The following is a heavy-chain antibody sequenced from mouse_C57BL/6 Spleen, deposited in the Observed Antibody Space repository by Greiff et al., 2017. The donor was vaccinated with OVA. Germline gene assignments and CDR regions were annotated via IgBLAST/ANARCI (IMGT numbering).Heavy chain of an antibody. CDR2: INPNNGGT. CDR1: GYTFTDYY. D-gene: IGHD1-1*01. CDR3: AKPFYGEYYFDY. J-gene: IGHJ2*01. V-gene: IGHV1-26*01. Sequence: EVQLQQSGPELVKPGASVKISCKASGYTFTDYYMNWVKQSHGKSLEWIGDINPNNGGTSYNQKFKGKATLTVDKSSSTAYMELRSLTSEDSAVYYCAKPFYGEYYFDYWGQGTTLTVSS.